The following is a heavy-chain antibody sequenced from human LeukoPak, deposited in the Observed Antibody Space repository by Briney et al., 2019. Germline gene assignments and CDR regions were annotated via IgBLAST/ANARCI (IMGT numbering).Heavy chain of an antibody. D-gene: IGHD5-24*01. CDR1: GYTFTGYY. Sequence: GASVKVSCKASGYTFTGYYMHWVRQAPGQGLEWMGRINPNSGGTNYAQKFQGRVTMTRDTSISTAYMELSRLRSDDTAVYYCARARMSRDGYNWDYWGQGTLVIVSS. J-gene: IGHJ4*02. CDR3: ARARMSRDGYNWDY. V-gene: IGHV1-2*06. CDR2: INPNSGGT.